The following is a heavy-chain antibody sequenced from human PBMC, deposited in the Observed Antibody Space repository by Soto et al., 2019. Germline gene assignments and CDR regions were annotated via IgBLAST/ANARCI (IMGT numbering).Heavy chain of an antibody. CDR2: INGGNGNT. Sequence: ASVKVSCKASGYTFTNYAIHWVRQAPGQRLEWMGWINGGNGNTKYSPKFQGRVTITRGTSASTAYMEMSSLGSEDTAVYYCARVIVHCTGGSCYSGGYFEHWGQGTPVTVSS. D-gene: IGHD2-15*01. CDR1: GYTFTNYA. J-gene: IGHJ1*01. V-gene: IGHV1-3*01. CDR3: ARVIVHCTGGSCYSGGYFEH.